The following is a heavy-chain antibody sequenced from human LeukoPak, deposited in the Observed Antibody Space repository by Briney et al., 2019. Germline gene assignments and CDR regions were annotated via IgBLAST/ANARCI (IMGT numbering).Heavy chain of an antibody. D-gene: IGHD3-22*01. Sequence: PETLSLNCTVSGGSISSYYWSWIRQPPGKGLEWIGYIYYSGSTNYNPSLKSRVTISVDTSKNQFSLKLSSVTAADTAVYYCARGLDYYDSSGYYCGKYFDYWGQGTLVTVSS. V-gene: IGHV4-59*01. CDR1: GGSISSYY. CDR2: IYYSGST. J-gene: IGHJ4*02. CDR3: ARGLDYYDSSGYYCGKYFDY.